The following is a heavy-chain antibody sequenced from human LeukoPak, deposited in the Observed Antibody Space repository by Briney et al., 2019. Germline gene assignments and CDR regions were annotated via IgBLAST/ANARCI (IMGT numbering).Heavy chain of an antibody. Sequence: PGGSLRLSCVASGFTFSTYAMSWVRQAPGKGLEWVSAIDYRGGGTYYAESVKGRFTISRDNSKNTVYLQMNSLRAEDTAVYYCARDNRTAYFDYWGQGTLVTVSS. CDR3: ARDNRTAYFDY. CDR2: IDYRGGGT. CDR1: GFTFSTYA. J-gene: IGHJ4*02. V-gene: IGHV3-23*01.